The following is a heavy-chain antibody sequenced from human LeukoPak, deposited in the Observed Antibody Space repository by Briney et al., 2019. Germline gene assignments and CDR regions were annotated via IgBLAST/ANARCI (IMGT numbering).Heavy chain of an antibody. CDR2: ISYDGSNK. Sequence: GGSLRLSCAASGFTFSSYAMHWVRQAPGKGLEWVAVISYDGSNKYYAGSVKGRFTISRDNSKNTLYLQMNSLRAEDTAVYYCARQNRWGSGYYGYFDYWGQGTLVTVSS. CDR3: ARQNRWGSGYYGYFDY. J-gene: IGHJ4*02. D-gene: IGHD3-22*01. V-gene: IGHV3-30-3*01. CDR1: GFTFSSYA.